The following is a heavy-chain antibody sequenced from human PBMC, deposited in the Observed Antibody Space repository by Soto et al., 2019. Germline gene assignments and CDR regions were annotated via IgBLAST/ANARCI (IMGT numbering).Heavy chain of an antibody. D-gene: IGHD4-4*01. V-gene: IGHV4-39*01. CDR2: IYYSGST. CDR1: GDSISSSSYY. J-gene: IGHJ5*02. CDR3: AGQPTVTTFGWFDP. Sequence: SETLSLTCTVSGDSISSSSYYWGWIRQPPGKGLEWIGSIYYSGSTYYNPSLKSRVTISVDTSKNQFSLKLSSVTAADTAVYYCAGQPTVTTFGWFDPWGQGTLVTVSS.